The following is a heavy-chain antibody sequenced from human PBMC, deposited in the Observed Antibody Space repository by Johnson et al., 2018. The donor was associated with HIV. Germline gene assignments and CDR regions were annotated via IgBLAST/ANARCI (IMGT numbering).Heavy chain of an antibody. CDR1: EFTFSTFSSNY. J-gene: IGHJ3*02. Sequence: QVQLVESGGGVVQPGRSLRLSCAASEFTFSTFSSNYITWVRQAPGKGLEWVAFIRYDGSTKYYADSVKGRFTISRDNSKNTLYRQMNSLRAEDTAVYYCASGIAVAGTLLDAFDIWGQGTMVTVSS. D-gene: IGHD6-19*01. CDR2: IRYDGSTK. V-gene: IGHV3-30*02. CDR3: ASGIAVAGTLLDAFDI.